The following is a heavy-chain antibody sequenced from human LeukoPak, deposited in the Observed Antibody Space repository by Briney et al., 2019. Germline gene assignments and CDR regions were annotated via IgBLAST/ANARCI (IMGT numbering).Heavy chain of an antibody. J-gene: IGHJ3*02. CDR1: GFTFSSYS. V-gene: IGHV3-21*01. D-gene: IGHD3-10*01. CDR3: ARAGGSGSYNAFDI. CDR2: ISSSSSYI. Sequence: GGSLRLSCAASGFTFSSYSMTWVRQAPGKGLEWVSSISSSSSYIYYADSVKGRFTISRDNAKNSLYLQMNSLRAEDTAVYYCARAGGSGSYNAFDIWGQGTMVTVSS.